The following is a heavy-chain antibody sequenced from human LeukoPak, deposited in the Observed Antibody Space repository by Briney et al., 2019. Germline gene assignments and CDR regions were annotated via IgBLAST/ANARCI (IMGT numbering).Heavy chain of an antibody. CDR3: ARDRSLGFLEYSNSRAFDY. J-gene: IGHJ4*02. CDR1: GYTFTGYY. CDR2: INPNSGGT. D-gene: IGHD6-6*01. Sequence: ASVKVSCKASGYTFTGYYIHWVRQAPGQGLEWMGWINPNSGGTNYAQKFQGRVTMTRDTSINTAYMELSRLRSDDTAVYYCARDRSLGFLEYSNSRAFDYWGQGTLVTVSS. V-gene: IGHV1-2*02.